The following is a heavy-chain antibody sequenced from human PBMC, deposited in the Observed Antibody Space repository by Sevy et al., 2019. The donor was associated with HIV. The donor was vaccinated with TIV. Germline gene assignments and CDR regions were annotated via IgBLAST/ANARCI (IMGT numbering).Heavy chain of an antibody. J-gene: IGHJ4*02. Sequence: SETLSLTCTVSGGPISSSDSYWSWIRQSPGKGLEWIGYIHYSGGTYYNPFLKSRVSMSVDTSEKKFSLKLSFLTAADTAVYYCVSKRGYNHGPFDYWGQGSLVTVSS. CDR3: VSKRGYNHGPFDY. CDR1: GGPISSSDSY. CDR2: IHYSGGT. D-gene: IGHD5-12*01. V-gene: IGHV4-30-4*01.